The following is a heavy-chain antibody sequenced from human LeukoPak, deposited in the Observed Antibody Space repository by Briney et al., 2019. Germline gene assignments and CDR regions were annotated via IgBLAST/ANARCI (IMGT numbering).Heavy chain of an antibody. V-gene: IGHV3-30-3*01. D-gene: IGHD3-10*01. Sequence: PGGSLRLSCAASGFTFSNYAMHWARQAPGKGLEWVAFISHDRSNRCHADSVKGRFTISRDNSKNTLYLQMNSLTDEDTAVYYCARDLSGSYMSDYWGQGTLVTVSS. CDR2: ISHDRSNR. CDR3: ARDLSGSYMSDY. J-gene: IGHJ4*02. CDR1: GFTFSNYA.